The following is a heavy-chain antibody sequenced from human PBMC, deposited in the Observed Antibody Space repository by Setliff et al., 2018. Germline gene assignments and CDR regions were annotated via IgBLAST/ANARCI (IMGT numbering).Heavy chain of an antibody. V-gene: IGHV4-39*07. CDR3: ARDPGVHSGTWCLDS. CDR2: VSFFGSA. CDR1: GVSFSSTTFY. D-gene: IGHD2-8*01. J-gene: IGHJ4*02. Sequence: TLSLTCNVSGVSFSSTTFYWAWIRQSPGKGLEWIGSVSFFGSAYYNPSLQSRGAISLDTSRNQFSLELSSVTAADTAVYYCARDPGVHSGTWCLDSWGQGTQVT.